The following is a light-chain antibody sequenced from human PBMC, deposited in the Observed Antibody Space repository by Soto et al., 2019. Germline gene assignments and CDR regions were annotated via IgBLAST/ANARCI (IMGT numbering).Light chain of an antibody. J-gene: IGKJ2*01. CDR1: QSVSSRY. CDR2: GAS. CDR3: QQYDTSPPGYT. V-gene: IGKV3-20*01. Sequence: DIVLTQSPGTLSLSPGERATLSCRTSQSVSSRYLAWYQQKPGQAPRLLIYGASNRATGIQDRFSGSGSGTDFTLTIGRLEPEDFAVYYCQQYDTSPPGYTFDQGTKLEIK.